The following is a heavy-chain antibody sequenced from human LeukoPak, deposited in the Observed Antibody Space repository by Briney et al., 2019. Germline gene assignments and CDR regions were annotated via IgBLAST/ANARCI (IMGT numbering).Heavy chain of an antibody. CDR3: ARAPTRGDFYYYGMDV. V-gene: IGHV4-4*02. CDR2: IYHSGST. D-gene: IGHD3-3*01. J-gene: IGHJ6*02. Sequence: SETLSLTCAVSGGSISSSNWWSWVRQPPGKGLEWIGEIYHSGSTNYNPSLKSRVTISVDKSKNQFSLKLSSVTAADTAVYYCARAPTRGDFYYYGMDVRGQGTTVTVSS. CDR1: GGSISSSNW.